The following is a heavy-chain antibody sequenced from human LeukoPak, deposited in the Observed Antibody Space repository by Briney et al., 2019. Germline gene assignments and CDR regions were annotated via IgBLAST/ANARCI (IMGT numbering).Heavy chain of an antibody. CDR2: MNPNSGNT. D-gene: IGHD6-13*01. J-gene: IGHJ6*03. CDR3: ARVGSSSWFSPYYYYYYMDV. CDR1: GYTFTSYD. V-gene: IGHV1-8*03. Sequence: EASVKVSCKASGYTFTSYDINWVRQATGQGLEWIGWMNPNSGNTGYAQKFQGRVTITRNTSISTAYMELSSLRSEDTAVYYCARVGSSSWFSPYYYYYYMDVWGKGTTVTVSS.